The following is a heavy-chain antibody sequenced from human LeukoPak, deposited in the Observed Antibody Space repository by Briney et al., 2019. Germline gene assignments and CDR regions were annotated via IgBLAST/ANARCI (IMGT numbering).Heavy chain of an antibody. V-gene: IGHV4-39*07. J-gene: IGHJ6*02. CDR2: IYYSGST. Sequence: KPSETLSLTCTVSGVSISSSSYYWGWIRQPPGKGLEWIGRIYYSGSTYYNPSLKSRVTISVDTSKNQFSLKLSSVTAADTAVYYCARALNDILTGYYGMDVWGQGTTVTVSS. D-gene: IGHD3-9*01. CDR3: ARALNDILTGYYGMDV. CDR1: GVSISSSSYY.